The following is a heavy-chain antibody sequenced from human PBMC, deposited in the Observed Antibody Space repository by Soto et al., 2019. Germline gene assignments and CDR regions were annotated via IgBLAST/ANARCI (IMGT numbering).Heavy chain of an antibody. CDR2: ISYDGSNK. D-gene: IGHD3-16*01. Sequence: QVQLVESGGGVVQPGRSLRLSCAASGFTFSSYAMHWVRQAPGKGLEWVAVISYDGSNKYYADSVKGRFTISRDNSMNTLYLQMNSLRAEDTAVYYCARAGGFDYWGQGTLVTVSS. CDR3: ARAGGFDY. V-gene: IGHV3-30-3*01. J-gene: IGHJ4*02. CDR1: GFTFSSYA.